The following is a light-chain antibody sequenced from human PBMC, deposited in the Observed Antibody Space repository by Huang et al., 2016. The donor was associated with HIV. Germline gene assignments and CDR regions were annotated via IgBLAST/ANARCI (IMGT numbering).Light chain of an antibody. CDR1: QSVSRSY. J-gene: IGKJ5*01. CDR3: QQYSNQRIT. V-gene: IGKV3-20*01. CDR2: GTS. Sequence: EIVLTQSPGTLSLSPGERATLSCRASQSVSRSYLAWYQQKPGQAPRLLIYGTSSRDGGTPDRFSGSASGTDFTLTITRLEPEDFAVYYCQQYSNQRITFGQGTRLEIK.